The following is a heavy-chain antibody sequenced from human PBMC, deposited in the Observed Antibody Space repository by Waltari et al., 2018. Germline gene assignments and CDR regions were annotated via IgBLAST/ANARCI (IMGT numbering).Heavy chain of an antibody. CDR3: ARDRRPTMILGSGAFDI. Sequence: EVRLVESGGGLVRPGESLRLSCAASGFTSGYYTLNWFRQAPGKGPEWISFITSDGTHTTYADSMRGRLTISRDNAKNSLFLQINSLRADDTAVYYCARDRRPTMILGSGAFDIWGQGTVVNVSS. CDR2: ITSDGTHT. J-gene: IGHJ3*02. V-gene: IGHV3-21*01. D-gene: IGHD3-22*01. CDR1: GFTSGYYT.